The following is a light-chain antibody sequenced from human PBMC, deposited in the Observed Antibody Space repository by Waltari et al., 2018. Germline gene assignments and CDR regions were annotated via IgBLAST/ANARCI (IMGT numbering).Light chain of an antibody. J-gene: IGKJ1*01. V-gene: IGKV1-33*01. Sequence: DIQMTQSPSSLSASVGASVTITCQASQDISNYLNWYQQKPGKAPKPLIYDASNLETGVPSRFSGSGSGTDFTFTISSLQPEDIATYYCQQYDNLPRTFGQGTKVEIK. CDR3: QQYDNLPRT. CDR1: QDISNY. CDR2: DAS.